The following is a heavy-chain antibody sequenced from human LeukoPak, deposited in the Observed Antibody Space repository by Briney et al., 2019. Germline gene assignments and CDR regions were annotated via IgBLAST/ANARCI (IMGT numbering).Heavy chain of an antibody. CDR2: INHSGST. D-gene: IGHD2-15*01. V-gene: IGHV4-34*01. Sequence: SETLSLTCAVYGGSFSGYYWSWIRQPPGKGLEWIGEINHSGSTNYNPSLKSRVTISVDTSKNQFSLKLSSVTAAATAVYYCARFVVVVAATGYGMDVWGQGTTVTVSS. J-gene: IGHJ6*02. CDR1: GGSFSGYY. CDR3: ARFVVVVAATGYGMDV.